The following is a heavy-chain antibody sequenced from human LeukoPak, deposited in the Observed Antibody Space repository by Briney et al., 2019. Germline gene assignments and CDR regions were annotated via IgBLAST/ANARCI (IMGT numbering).Heavy chain of an antibody. CDR3: AGSRGDAFDI. D-gene: IGHD3-10*01. CDR1: GYTFTDYY. Sequence: ASVKVSSKVSGYTFTDYYMHWVQQAPGKGLEWMGLVDPEDGETIYAEKFQGRVTITADTSTDTAYMELSSLRSEDTAVYYCAGSRGDAFDIWGQGTMVTVSS. CDR2: VDPEDGET. J-gene: IGHJ3*02. V-gene: IGHV1-69-2*01.